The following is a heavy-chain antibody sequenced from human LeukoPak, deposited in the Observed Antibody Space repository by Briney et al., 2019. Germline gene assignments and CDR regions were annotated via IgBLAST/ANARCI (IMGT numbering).Heavy chain of an antibody. CDR3: AKDLMGVPAAIYGMDV. Sequence: GGSLRLSCAASGFTFSSYAMSWVRQAPGKGLEWVSAISGSGGSTYYADSVKGRFTISRDNSKNTLYLQMNSLRAEDTAVYYCAKDLMGVPAAIYGMDVWGQGTTVTVSS. V-gene: IGHV3-23*01. CDR2: ISGSGGST. J-gene: IGHJ6*02. CDR1: GFTFSSYA. D-gene: IGHD2-2*01.